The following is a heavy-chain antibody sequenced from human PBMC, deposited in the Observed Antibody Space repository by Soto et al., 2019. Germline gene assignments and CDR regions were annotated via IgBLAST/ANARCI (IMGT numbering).Heavy chain of an antibody. CDR1: GYTFTTYD. CDR3: PRASMYIWNDH. J-gene: IGHJ5*02. V-gene: IGHV1-8*01. CDR2: VNPSSGNT. D-gene: IGHD1-20*01. Sequence: QVQLVQSGAEVKRPGASVKVSCEASGYTFTTYDINWVRQASGQGLEWMGCVNPSSGNTVYAQKFHGRVTMTRDTSISTAYMELSSLKSDDTAIYYCPRASMYIWNDHWGQGTLVTVSS.